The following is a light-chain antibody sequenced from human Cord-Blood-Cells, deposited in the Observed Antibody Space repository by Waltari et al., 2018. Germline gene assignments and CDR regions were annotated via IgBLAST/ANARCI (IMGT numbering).Light chain of an antibody. CDR2: GTP. J-gene: IGKJ5*01. CDR1: QSVSSY. Sequence: EIVMTQSPATLSVSPGERATLSCRASQSVSSYLAWYQQNPGQAPRLLIYGTPTRATGIRARFSGSGSGREFTLTISSLQSEDFAVYYCQQYNNCPPFTVGQGTRLEIK. V-gene: IGKV3-15*01. CDR3: QQYNNCPPFT.